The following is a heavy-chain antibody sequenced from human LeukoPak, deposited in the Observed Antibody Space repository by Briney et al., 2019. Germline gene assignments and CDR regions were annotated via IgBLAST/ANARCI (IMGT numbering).Heavy chain of an antibody. V-gene: IGHV4-59*07. CDR3: AREGRGFDY. CDR2: IYYSGST. CDR1: VDFLYFYY. J-gene: IGHJ4*02. Sequence: SDTLSLPCTVSVDFLYFYYWRCMRQSTGKGLEWIGYIYYSGSTNYNSSLKSRVTISVDTSKNQFLLKLNSVIAADTAVYYCAREGRGFDYWGQGTLVTVSS. D-gene: IGHD3-10*01.